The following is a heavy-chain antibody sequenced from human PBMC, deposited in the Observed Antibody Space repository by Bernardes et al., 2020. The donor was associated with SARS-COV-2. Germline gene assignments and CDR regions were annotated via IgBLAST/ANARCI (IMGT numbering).Heavy chain of an antibody. D-gene: IGHD3-10*01. CDR2: ISSSADST. J-gene: IGHJ5*02. CDR1: GFTFSSYA. CDR3: AKVGGGGWWFDP. V-gene: IGHV3-23*01. Sequence: GGSLRLSCAASGFTFSSYAMSWVRQAPGKGLEWVSVISSSADSTYYADSVKGRFTISRDNSKNTLYLQMNSLRAEDTAVYYCAKVGGGGWWFDPWGQGTLVTVSS.